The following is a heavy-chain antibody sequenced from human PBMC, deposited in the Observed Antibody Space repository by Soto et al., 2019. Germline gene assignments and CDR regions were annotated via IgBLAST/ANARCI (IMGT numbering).Heavy chain of an antibody. CDR3: ATTTQGYCSGGSCYPGY. Sequence: QVPLVQSGAEVKKPGASVMVSCKASGYTFTSYAMHWVRQAPGQRLEWMGWINAGNGNTKYSQKFQGRVTITRDTSASTAYMELSSLRSEDTAVYYCATTTQGYCSGGSCYPGYWGLGTLVTVSS. CDR2: INAGNGNT. V-gene: IGHV1-3*01. D-gene: IGHD2-15*01. J-gene: IGHJ4*02. CDR1: GYTFTSYA.